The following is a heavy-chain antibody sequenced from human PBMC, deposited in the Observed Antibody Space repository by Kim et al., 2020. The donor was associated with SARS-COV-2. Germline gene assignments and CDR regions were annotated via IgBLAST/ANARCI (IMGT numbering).Heavy chain of an antibody. Sequence: SVKVSCKASGGTFSSYAISWVRQAPGQGLEWMGGIIPIFGTANYAQKFQGRVTITADESTSTAYMELSSLRSDDTAVYYCARNNQAVAGHYFDYWGQGTLVTVSS. CDR3: ARNNQAVAGHYFDY. V-gene: IGHV1-69*13. D-gene: IGHD6-19*01. J-gene: IGHJ4*02. CDR1: GGTFSSYA. CDR2: IIPIFGTA.